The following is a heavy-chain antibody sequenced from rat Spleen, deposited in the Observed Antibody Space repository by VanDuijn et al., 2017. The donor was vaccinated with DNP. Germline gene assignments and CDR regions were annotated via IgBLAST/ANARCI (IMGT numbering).Heavy chain of an antibody. D-gene: IGHD1-11*01. CDR2: ISSSGRNI. CDR3: ATETYSGLDY. CDR1: GFSFSNYG. J-gene: IGHJ2*01. V-gene: IGHV5-19*01. Sequence: EVQLVESGGGLVQPGRSLKLSCAASGFSFSNYGMHWIRQAPTKGLEWVTSISSSGRNINCRDSVKGRFTTSRDNAQRTLYLQMNSLRSEDTATYYCATETYSGLDYWGQGVMVTVSS.